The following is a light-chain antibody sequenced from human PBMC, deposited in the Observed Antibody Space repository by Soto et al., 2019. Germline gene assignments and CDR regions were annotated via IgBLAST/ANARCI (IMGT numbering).Light chain of an antibody. Sequence: DIQMTQSTSTLSASVGDRVTITCRASQSISNWLAWYQQKPGKAPKLLIYKASSLQSGVPSRFSGSGSGTDFTLTISRLEPEDFAVYYCQQYGSSPLTFGGGTKVDI. J-gene: IGKJ4*01. CDR2: KAS. CDR1: QSISNW. V-gene: IGKV1-5*03. CDR3: QQYGSSPLT.